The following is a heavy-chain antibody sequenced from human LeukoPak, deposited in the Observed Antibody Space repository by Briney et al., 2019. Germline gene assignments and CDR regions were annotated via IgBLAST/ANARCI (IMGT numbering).Heavy chain of an antibody. V-gene: IGHV3-48*04. CDR3: ARTTAGALGAFDI. D-gene: IGHD6-19*01. Sequence: GGSLRLSCAASGFTFSSYSMNWVRQAPGKGLEWVSYISSSSSTIYYADSVKGRFTISRDNAKNSLYLQMNSLRAEDTAVYYCARTTAGALGAFDIWGQGTMVTVSS. J-gene: IGHJ3*02. CDR2: ISSSSSTI. CDR1: GFTFSSYS.